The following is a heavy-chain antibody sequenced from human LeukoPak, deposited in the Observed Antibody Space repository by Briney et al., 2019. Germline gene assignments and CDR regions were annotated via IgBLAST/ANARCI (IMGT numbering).Heavy chain of an antibody. CDR1: GGSISSGGYY. CDR3: ARVATIFGYGMDV. Sequence: SQTLSLTCTVSGGSISSGGYYWSWIRQHPGKGLEWIGYIYYSGSTYYNPSLKSRVTISVDTSKNQFSLKLSSVTAADTAVYYCARVATIFGYGMDVWGQGTTVTVSS. V-gene: IGHV4-31*03. J-gene: IGHJ6*02. CDR2: IYYSGST. D-gene: IGHD3-3*01.